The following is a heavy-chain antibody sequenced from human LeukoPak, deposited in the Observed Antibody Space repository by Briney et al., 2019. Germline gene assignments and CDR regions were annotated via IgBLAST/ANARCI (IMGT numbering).Heavy chain of an antibody. D-gene: IGHD4-23*01. V-gene: IGHV4-39*01. Sequence: SETLSLTCTVSGGSISSSSYYWGWIRQPPEKGLEWIGSMYYSGSTYYNPSRKSRVTISVDTSKNQFSLKLSSVTAADTAVYYCAADYGGYSGAFDIWGQGTMVTVSS. CDR1: GGSISSSSYY. J-gene: IGHJ3*02. CDR3: AADYGGYSGAFDI. CDR2: MYYSGST.